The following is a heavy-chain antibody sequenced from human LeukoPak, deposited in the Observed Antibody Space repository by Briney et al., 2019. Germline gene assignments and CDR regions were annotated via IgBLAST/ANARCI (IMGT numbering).Heavy chain of an antibody. D-gene: IGHD5-18*01. CDR2: IRYDGSNK. J-gene: IGHJ4*02. CDR3: AKERDTAMVTIDY. V-gene: IGHV3-30*02. Sequence: EGSLRLSCAASGFTFSSYGMHWVRQAPGKGLEWVAFIRYDGSNKYYADSVKGRFTISRDNSKNTLYLQMNSLRAEDTAVYYCAKERDTAMVTIDYWGPGNPGHRLL. CDR1: GFTFSSYG.